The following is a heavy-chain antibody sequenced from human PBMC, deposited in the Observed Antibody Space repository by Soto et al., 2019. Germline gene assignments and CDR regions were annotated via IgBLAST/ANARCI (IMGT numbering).Heavy chain of an antibody. D-gene: IGHD6-13*01. CDR2: IWYDGSNK. Sequence: QVQLVESGGGVVQPGRSLRLSCAASGFTFSSYGMHWVRQAPGKGLEWVAVIWYDGSNKYYADSVKGRFTISRDNSKNTLYLQMNSLSAEDTAVYYCARDPEGIAAGEAWYSDLWGRGTLVTVSS. CDR3: ARDPEGIAAGEAWYSDL. CDR1: GFTFSSYG. V-gene: IGHV3-33*01. J-gene: IGHJ2*01.